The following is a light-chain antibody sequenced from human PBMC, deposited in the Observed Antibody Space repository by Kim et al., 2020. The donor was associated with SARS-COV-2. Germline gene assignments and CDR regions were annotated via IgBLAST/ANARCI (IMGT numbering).Light chain of an antibody. CDR2: EAS. V-gene: IGKV1-17*01. CDR3: LQYNIHPLT. Sequence: AAVGDRVTSPCRASQAIRNDLAWYQQQLGRAPKRLNYEASSLQSGAPSRFSGSGFGTEFTLTISRLQPEDFATYYCLQYNIHPLTFGGGTKVDIK. CDR1: QAIRND. J-gene: IGKJ4*01.